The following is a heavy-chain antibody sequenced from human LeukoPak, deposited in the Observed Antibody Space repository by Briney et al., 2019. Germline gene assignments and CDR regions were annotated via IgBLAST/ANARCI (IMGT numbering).Heavy chain of an antibody. D-gene: IGHD1-26*01. V-gene: IGHV1-46*01. J-gene: IGHJ4*02. CDR1: GYTFTSYY. CDR2: IDPSGGST. CDR3: ARGCYSGSCPVDY. Sequence: GASVKVSCKASGYTFTSYYMHWVRQAPGQGLEWRVIIDPSGGSTSYAQKFQGRLTMTRDTSTSTVYMELSSLRSEDTAVYYCARGCYSGSCPVDYWGQGTLVTVSS.